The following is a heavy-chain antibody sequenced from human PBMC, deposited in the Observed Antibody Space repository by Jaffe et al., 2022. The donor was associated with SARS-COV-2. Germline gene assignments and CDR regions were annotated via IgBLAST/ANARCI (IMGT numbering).Heavy chain of an antibody. Sequence: QVQLQESGPGLVKPSETLSLTCTVSGGSISSYYWSWIRQPPGKGLEWIGYIYYSGSTNYNPSLKSRVTISVDTSKNQFSLKLSSVTAADTAVYYCARRLENCTNGVCYPAPFDPWGQGTLVTVSS. D-gene: IGHD2-8*01. J-gene: IGHJ5*02. V-gene: IGHV4-59*08. CDR3: ARRLENCTNGVCYPAPFDP. CDR1: GGSISSYY. CDR2: IYYSGST.